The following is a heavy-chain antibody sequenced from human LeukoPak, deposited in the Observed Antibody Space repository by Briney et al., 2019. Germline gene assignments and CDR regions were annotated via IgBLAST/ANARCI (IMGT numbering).Heavy chain of an antibody. J-gene: IGHJ4*02. D-gene: IGHD2-2*01. CDR1: GYTFTSYA. Sequence: ASVKVSCKASGYTFTSYAMHWVRQAPGQRFGWMGWIDAGNGDTRYSQKFQGRVTITRDTSASTAYIELRSLRSEDTAMYYCARGSTSDWPLDHWGQETLVTISS. CDR3: ARGSTSDWPLDH. CDR2: IDAGNGDT. V-gene: IGHV1-3*01.